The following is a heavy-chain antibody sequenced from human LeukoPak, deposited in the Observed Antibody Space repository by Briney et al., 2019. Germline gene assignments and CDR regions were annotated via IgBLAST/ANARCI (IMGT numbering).Heavy chain of an antibody. J-gene: IGHJ4*02. CDR2: INPNSGGT. CDR3: ASPPRGYCSGGSCYDY. CDR1: GYTFTGYY. Sequence: ASVKVSCKASGYTFTGYYMHWVRQAPGQGLEWMGRINPNSGGTNYAQKFQGRVTMTRDTSISTAYMELSRLRSDDTAVYYCASPPRGYCSGGSCYDYWGQGTLVTVSS. D-gene: IGHD2-15*01. V-gene: IGHV1-2*06.